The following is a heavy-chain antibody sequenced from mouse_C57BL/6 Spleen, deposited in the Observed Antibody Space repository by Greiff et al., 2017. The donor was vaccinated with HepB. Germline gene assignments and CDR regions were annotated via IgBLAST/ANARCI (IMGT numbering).Heavy chain of an antibody. J-gene: IGHJ1*03. CDR3: ARWSPTYHWYFDV. V-gene: IGHV1-81*01. CDR2: IYPRSGNT. Sequence: QVQLKESGAELARPGASVKLSCKASGYTFTSYGISWVKQRTGQGLEWIGEIYPRSGNTYYNEKFKGKATLTADKSSSTAYMELRSLTSEDSAVYFCARWSPTYHWYFDVWGTGTTVTVSS. CDR1: GYTFTSYG. D-gene: IGHD1-1*01.